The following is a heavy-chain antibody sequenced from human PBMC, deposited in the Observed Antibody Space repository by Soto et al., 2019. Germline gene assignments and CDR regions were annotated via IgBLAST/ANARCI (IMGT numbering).Heavy chain of an antibody. CDR2: IYYSGST. J-gene: IGHJ5*02. CDR1: GGSISSYY. D-gene: IGHD3-22*01. V-gene: IGHV4-59*08. CDR3: ARTIYYYDSSGYENWFDP. Sequence: SETLSLTCTVSGGSISSYYWSWIRQPPGKGLEWIGYIYYSGSTNYNPSLKSRVTISVDTSKTQFSLKLSSVTAAGTAVYYCARTIYYYDSSGYENWFDPWGQGTLVTVSS.